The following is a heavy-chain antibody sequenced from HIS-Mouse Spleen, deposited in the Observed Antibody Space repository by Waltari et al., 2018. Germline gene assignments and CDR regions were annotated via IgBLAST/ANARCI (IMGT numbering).Heavy chain of an antibody. Sequence: QVQLQASGPGLVKPSETLSLTCTVSGGSTSSYYWSWIRQSPGKGLEWIRRIYTTGSTNYNPSLKSRVTMSVDTSKNQFSLKLSSVTAADTAVYYCARYCSGGSCYGGSFDYWGQGTLVTVSS. J-gene: IGHJ4*02. V-gene: IGHV4-4*07. CDR2: IYTTGST. D-gene: IGHD2-15*01. CDR3: ARYCSGGSCYGGSFDY. CDR1: GGSTSSYY.